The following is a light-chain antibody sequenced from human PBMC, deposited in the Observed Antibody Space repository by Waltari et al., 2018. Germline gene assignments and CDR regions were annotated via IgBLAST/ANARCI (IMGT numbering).Light chain of an antibody. CDR3: QQRSNWWT. J-gene: IGKJ1*01. V-gene: IGKV3-11*01. CDR2: DAS. CDR1: QSISTY. Sequence: EIVLTQSPDTLSLSPGERATLSCRASQSISTYLAWYQQRPGQAPRLLIYDASNRATGIPARFSGSGSGTDFTLTISSLEPEDFAVYYCQQRSNWWTFGQATKVEIK.